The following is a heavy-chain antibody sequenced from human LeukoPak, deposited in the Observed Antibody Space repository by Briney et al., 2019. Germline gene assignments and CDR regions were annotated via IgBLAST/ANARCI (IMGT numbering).Heavy chain of an antibody. D-gene: IGHD5-12*01. CDR1: GVSISSSNSY. CDR2: IYYSGNT. CDR3: ARAFTGFATN. Sequence: PSETLSLTCTVSGVSISSSNSYWGWIRQPPGKGLEWIGSIYYSGNTYYNASLKSQVSISIDTSKNQFSLKLSSVTAADTAVYYCARAFTGFATNWGQGTLVTVSS. V-gene: IGHV4-39*07. J-gene: IGHJ4*02.